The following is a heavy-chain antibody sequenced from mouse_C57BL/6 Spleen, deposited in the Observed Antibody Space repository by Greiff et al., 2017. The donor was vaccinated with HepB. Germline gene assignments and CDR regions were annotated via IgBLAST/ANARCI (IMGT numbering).Heavy chain of an antibody. Sequence: DVQLQESGAELVRPGASVKLSCTASGFNIKDYYMHWVKQRPEQGLEWIGRIDPEDGDTEYAPKFQGKATMTADTSSNTAYLQLSSLTSEDTAVYYCTPYGSSYVWFAYWGQGTLVTVSA. CDR3: TPYGSSYVWFAY. CDR2: IDPEDGDT. J-gene: IGHJ3*01. V-gene: IGHV14-1*01. D-gene: IGHD1-1*01. CDR1: GFNIKDYY.